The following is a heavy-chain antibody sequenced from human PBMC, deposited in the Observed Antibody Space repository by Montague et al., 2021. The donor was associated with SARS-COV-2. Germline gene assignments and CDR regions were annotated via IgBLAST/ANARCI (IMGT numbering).Heavy chain of an antibody. CDR3: ARLRRYTDGPVDH. D-gene: IGHD5-18*01. V-gene: IGHV4-39*01. Sequence: SETLSLTCTVSGGSISNSSYYWALIRQPPGKGLDWIGSIYYSGTTYYNPSLKSRVTLSVDTSNDQFSLRLSSVTAADTAVYYCARLRRYTDGPVDHWGQGTLVTVSS. J-gene: IGHJ4*02. CDR1: GGSISNSSYY. CDR2: IYYSGTT.